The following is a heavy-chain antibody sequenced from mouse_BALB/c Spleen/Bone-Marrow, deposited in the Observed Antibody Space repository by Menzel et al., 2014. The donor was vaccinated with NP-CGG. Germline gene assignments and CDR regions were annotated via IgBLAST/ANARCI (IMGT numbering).Heavy chain of an antibody. D-gene: IGHD2-4*01. J-gene: IGHJ3*01. CDR2: INTNGGDT. CDR1: GFTFSSYG. Sequence: EVQLVESGGGLVQPGGSLKLSCAASGFTFSSYGMSWVRQTPDKRLEFVASINTNGGDTYYPDSVKGRVTITRDNANNSQYLQMSSLESEDTAMYCCARGVDYVSWFAYWGQGTLLTVSA. CDR3: ARGVDYVSWFAY. V-gene: IGHV5-6-3*01.